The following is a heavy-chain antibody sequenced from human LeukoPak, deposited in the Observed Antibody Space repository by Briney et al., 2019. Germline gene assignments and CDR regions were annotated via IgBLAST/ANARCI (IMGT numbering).Heavy chain of an antibody. Sequence: GGSLRLSCAATGFTFSDYYMSWIRKAPGKELKWVSYISSSSSYTNYADSVKGRFTIYRDNAKYSLYLQMNSLRAEDTAVYYCARDLIPTDYYDSSGYFDYWGQGTLVTVSS. CDR2: ISSSSSYT. CDR3: ARDLIPTDYYDSSGYFDY. J-gene: IGHJ4*02. CDR1: GFTFSDYY. V-gene: IGHV3-11*06. D-gene: IGHD3-22*01.